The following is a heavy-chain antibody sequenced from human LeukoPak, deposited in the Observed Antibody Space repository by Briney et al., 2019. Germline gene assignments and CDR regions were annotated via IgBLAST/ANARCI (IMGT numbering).Heavy chain of an antibody. CDR1: GGSMGRGGYY. D-gene: IGHD1-1*01. CDR2: IYYTGTT. CDR3: ARVPTPYDTTGLLDP. V-gene: IGHV4-31*03. Sequence: PSETLSLTCTVSGGSMGRGGYYWSWVRQSPGKGLEWIGYIYYTGTTNYNPSPKSRVTMSVDTSKNQFSLNLSSVTAADTAVYYCARVPTPYDTTGLLDPWGQGALVTVSS. J-gene: IGHJ5*02.